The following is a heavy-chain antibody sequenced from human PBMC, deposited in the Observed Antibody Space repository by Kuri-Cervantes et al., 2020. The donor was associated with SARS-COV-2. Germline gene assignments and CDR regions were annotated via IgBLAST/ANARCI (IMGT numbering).Heavy chain of an antibody. J-gene: IGHJ6*03. D-gene: IGHD2-21*01. CDR2: ISGSGSYM. CDR1: GFTSSAYT. CDR3: ARVAGEGPIYYYYMDV. V-gene: IGHV3-21*01. Sequence: GVSLRLSCEATGFTSSAYTMNWVRQGPGKALQWVSSISGSGSYMYYADSVKGRFTISRDSAKNSVYLQMNSLRGEDTAVYYCARVAGEGPIYYYYMDVWGKGTTVTVSS.